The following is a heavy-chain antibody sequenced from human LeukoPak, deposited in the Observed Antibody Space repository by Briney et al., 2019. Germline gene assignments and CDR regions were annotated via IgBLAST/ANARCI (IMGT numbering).Heavy chain of an antibody. CDR1: GFTLRNYA. J-gene: IGHJ3*02. D-gene: IGHD3-22*01. Sequence: GGPLRLSCAAYGFTLRNYAMQWARQAPGRGRGWVAVISYDGSNKYYANTVKGQFTISRDNSKNTLYLQMNSLRAEDTAVYYCARDLYDSSERAFDIWGQGTIVTVPS. CDR3: ARDLYDSSERAFDI. CDR2: ISYDGSNK. V-gene: IGHV3-30-3*01.